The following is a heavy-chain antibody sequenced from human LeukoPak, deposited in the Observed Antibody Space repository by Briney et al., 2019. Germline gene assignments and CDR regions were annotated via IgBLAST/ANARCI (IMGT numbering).Heavy chain of an antibody. CDR1: GGTFSNYA. V-gene: IGHV7-4-1*02. CDR2: INTNTGNP. Sequence: ASVKVSCKASGGTFSNYAISWVRQAPGQGLECLGGINTNTGNPTYAQGFTGRFVFSFDTSVSTAYLEITTLKAEDAAIYYCARSRRVVVPSTLNSADYYYHYMDVWGKGTTVTVSS. J-gene: IGHJ6*03. CDR3: ARSRRVVVPSTLNSADYYYHYMDV. D-gene: IGHD2-15*01.